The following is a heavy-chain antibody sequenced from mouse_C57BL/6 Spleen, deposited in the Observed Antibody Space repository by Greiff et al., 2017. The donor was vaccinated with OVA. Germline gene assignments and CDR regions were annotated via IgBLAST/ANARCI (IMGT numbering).Heavy chain of an antibody. CDR3: TVVWDDY. CDR1: GFTFSNYW. V-gene: IGHV6-3*01. CDR2: IRLKSDNYAT. J-gene: IGHJ2*01. Sequence: EVKVEESGGGLVQPGGSMKLSCVASGFTFSNYWMNWVRQSPEKGLEWVAQIRLKSDNYATHYAASVKGRFTISRDDSKSSVYLQMNNLRAEDTGIYYCTVVWDDYWGQGTTLTVSS. D-gene: IGHD4-1*01.